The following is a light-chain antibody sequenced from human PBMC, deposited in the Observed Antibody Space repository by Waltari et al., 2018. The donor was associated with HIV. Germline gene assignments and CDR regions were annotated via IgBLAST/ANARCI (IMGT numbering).Light chain of an antibody. V-gene: IGLV1-44*01. CDR1: SSNIGSNT. CDR3: AAWDDSLNGVV. J-gene: IGLJ2*01. CDR2: SNK. Sequence: QSVLTQPPSASGTPGQRVTISCSGSSSNIGSNTVNWYQQLPGTAPKLLIYSNKQRPSGVPDRFSGSKSGTSASLAISGLQSEYEADYYCAAWDDSLNGVVFGGGTKLTVL.